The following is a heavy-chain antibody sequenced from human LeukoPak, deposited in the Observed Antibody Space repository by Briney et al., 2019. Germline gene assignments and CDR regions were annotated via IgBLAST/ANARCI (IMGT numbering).Heavy chain of an antibody. CDR1: GGSLSNYY. V-gene: IGHV4-59*01. CDR2: IYYSGGT. Sequence: PSETLSLTCTVSGGSLSNYYWSWIRQPPGKGLEWIGYIYYSGGTTYNPSLKSRATISVGTSKNQFSLRLTSVTAADTAVYYCTRGTMMVGPWGQGTLVTVSS. CDR3: TRGTMMVGP. D-gene: IGHD3-22*01. J-gene: IGHJ5*02.